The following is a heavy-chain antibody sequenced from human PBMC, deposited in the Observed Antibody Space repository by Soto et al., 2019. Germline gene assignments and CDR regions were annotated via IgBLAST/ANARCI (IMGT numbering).Heavy chain of an antibody. J-gene: IGHJ4*02. CDR2: IVVGSGNT. D-gene: IGHD5-12*01. CDR3: ASNRGGYSGFDYYY. V-gene: IGHV1-58*02. Sequence: SVKVSCKASGFTFSSSGIHWVRQARGQRLEWIGWIVVGSGNTNYAQKFQERVTITRDVSTNTAYMELTSLRSEDTAVYYCASNRGGYSGFDYYYWGQGTLVTVSS. CDR1: GFTFSSSG.